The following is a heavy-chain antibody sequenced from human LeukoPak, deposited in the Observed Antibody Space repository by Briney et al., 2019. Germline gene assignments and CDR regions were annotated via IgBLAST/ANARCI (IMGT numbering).Heavy chain of an antibody. V-gene: IGHV3-23*01. CDR3: TKLGIDCSGGSCYSMDQYLQH. CDR2: ISGSGGTT. J-gene: IGHJ1*01. D-gene: IGHD2-15*01. CDR1: GFPFSRSA. Sequence: PGGSLRLSCAASGFPFSRSAMTWVRQAPGKGLEWVSGISGSGGTTYYADSVKGRFTISRDNSKNTLYLQMNSLRAEDTAVYYCTKLGIDCSGGSCYSMDQYLQHWGQGTLVTVSS.